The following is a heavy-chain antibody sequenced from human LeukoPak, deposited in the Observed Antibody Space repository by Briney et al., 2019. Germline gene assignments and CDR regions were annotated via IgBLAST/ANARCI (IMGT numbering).Heavy chain of an antibody. D-gene: IGHD3-22*01. Sequence: SETLSLTCTVSGGSISSGVYYWSWIRQHPGKGLEWIGYIYYSGSTYSNPSLKSRLTMSVDISKNQFSLKLSSVTAADTAVYYCAKARIPSGNGYYSDWGQGTLVTVSS. J-gene: IGHJ4*02. CDR3: AKARIPSGNGYYSD. V-gene: IGHV4-31*03. CDR2: IYYSGST. CDR1: GGSISSGVYY.